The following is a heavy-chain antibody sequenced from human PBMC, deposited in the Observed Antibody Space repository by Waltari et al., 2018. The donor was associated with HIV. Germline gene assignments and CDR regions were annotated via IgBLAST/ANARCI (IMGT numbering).Heavy chain of an antibody. Sequence: QVQLVESGGGLVKPGGSLVLVCAAAGFTCSAHLMPWLRQAPGKGLEWISYMSNSGDIIYYAASVKGRFTISRDNAKNSLYLQMNSLRAEDTAVYYCARDRWYYFDTSDYFYDYWGQGTLVTVSS. V-gene: IGHV3-11*01. D-gene: IGHD3-22*01. CDR1: GFTCSAHL. J-gene: IGHJ4*02. CDR2: MSNSGDII. CDR3: ARDRWYYFDTSDYFYDY.